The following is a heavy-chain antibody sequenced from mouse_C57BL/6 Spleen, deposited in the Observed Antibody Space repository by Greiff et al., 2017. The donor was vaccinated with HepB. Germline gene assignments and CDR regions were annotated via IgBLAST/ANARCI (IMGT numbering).Heavy chain of an antibody. J-gene: IGHJ3*01. CDR3: AREGDLYYGNSAWFAY. D-gene: IGHD2-1*01. CDR1: GYAFSSYW. CDR2: IYPGDGDT. Sequence: VQLVESGAELVKPGASVKISCKASGYAFSSYWMNWVKQRPGKGLEWIGQIYPGDGDTNYNGKFKGKATLTADKSSSTAYMQLSSLTSEDSAVYFWAREGDLYYGNSAWFAYWGQGTLVTVSA. V-gene: IGHV1-80*01.